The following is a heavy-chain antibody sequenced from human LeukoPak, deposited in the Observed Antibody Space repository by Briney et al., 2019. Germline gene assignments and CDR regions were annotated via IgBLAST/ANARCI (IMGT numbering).Heavy chain of an antibody. J-gene: IGHJ4*02. Sequence: SETLSLTCTVSGDSISSSSYYWSWIRQPPGKGLEWIGEINHSGSTNYNPSLKSRVTISVDTSKNQFSLKLSSMTAADTAVYYCARGPEWFGELLGPDYWGQGTLVTVSS. D-gene: IGHD3-10*01. V-gene: IGHV4-39*07. CDR2: INHSGST. CDR1: GDSISSSSYY. CDR3: ARGPEWFGELLGPDY.